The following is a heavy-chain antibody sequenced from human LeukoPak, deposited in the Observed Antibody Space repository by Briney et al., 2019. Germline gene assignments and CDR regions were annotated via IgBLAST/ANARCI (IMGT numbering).Heavy chain of an antibody. V-gene: IGHV1-46*01. CDR3: ARDGPYYDKSDY. CDR1: GYTFTSYL. J-gene: IGHJ4*02. Sequence: ASVKVSCKASGYTFTSYLMHWMRQAPGQGLEWIGIINTGGGSTRYAQKFRGRVIVTRDTSTGTVYMDLSSLRSDDTAVYYCARDGPYYDKSDYWGQGTLVTVSS. D-gene: IGHD3-22*01. CDR2: INTGGGST.